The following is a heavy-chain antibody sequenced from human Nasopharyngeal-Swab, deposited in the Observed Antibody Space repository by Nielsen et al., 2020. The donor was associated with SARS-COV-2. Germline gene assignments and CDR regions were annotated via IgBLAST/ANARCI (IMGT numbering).Heavy chain of an antibody. Sequence: GESLKISCAASGFPFHDYGMSWVRQAPGKGLEWVSGINWNGGSTGYADSVKGRFTISRDNAKNSLYLQMNSLRAEDTALYYCARVGYYDSSGYYLFDYWGQGTLVTVSS. CDR2: INWNGGST. D-gene: IGHD3-22*01. CDR1: GFPFHDYG. J-gene: IGHJ4*02. CDR3: ARVGYYDSSGYYLFDY. V-gene: IGHV3-20*04.